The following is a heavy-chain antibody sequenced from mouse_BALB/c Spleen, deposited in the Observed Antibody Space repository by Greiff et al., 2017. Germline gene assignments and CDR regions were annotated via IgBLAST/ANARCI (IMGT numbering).Heavy chain of an antibody. CDR2: INPSSGYT. J-gene: IGHJ4*01. Sequence: QVQLQQSGAELARHGASVKMSCKASGYTFTSYTMHWVKQRPGQGLEWIGYINPSSGYTNYNQKFKDKATLTADKSSSTAYMQLSSLTSEDSAVYYCAREGYDYPYAMDYWGQGTSVTVSS. CDR3: AREGYDYPYAMDY. D-gene: IGHD2-4*01. V-gene: IGHV1-4*01. CDR1: GYTFTSYT.